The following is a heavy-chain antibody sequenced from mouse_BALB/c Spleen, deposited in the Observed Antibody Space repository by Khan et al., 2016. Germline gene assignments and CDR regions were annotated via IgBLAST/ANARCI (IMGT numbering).Heavy chain of an antibody. J-gene: IGHJ4*01. CDR3: ARAWYSIDY. V-gene: IGHV1-9*01. CDR2: ILPGSGYS. Sequence: QVQLQQSGAELMKPGASVKISCKATGYTFSNYWSEWVKQRPGHGLEWIGDILPGSGYSNSNENFKGKATFTADASSNTAYMQLISLTSEDSAVYFCARAWYSIDYWGQGTSVTVSS. CDR1: GYTFSNYW.